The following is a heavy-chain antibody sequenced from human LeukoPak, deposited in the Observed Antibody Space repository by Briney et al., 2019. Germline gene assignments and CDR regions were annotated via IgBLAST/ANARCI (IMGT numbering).Heavy chain of an antibody. CDR2: IDPSDSYT. V-gene: IGHV5-10-1*01. Sequence: GESLQISCKGSGYSFTSYWISWVRQMPGKGLEWMGRIDPSDSYTNYSPSFQGHVTISADKSISTAYLQWSSLKASDTAMYYCARHGANYGDYGWFDPWGQGTLVTVSS. D-gene: IGHD4-17*01. CDR3: ARHGANYGDYGWFDP. CDR1: GYSFTSYW. J-gene: IGHJ5*02.